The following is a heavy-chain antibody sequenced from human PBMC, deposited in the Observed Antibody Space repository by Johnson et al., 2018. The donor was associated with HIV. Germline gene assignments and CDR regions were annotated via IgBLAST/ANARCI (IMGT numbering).Heavy chain of an antibody. CDR2: IKQDGSEK. CDR3: ARGRPYYNFWSGDDAFDI. CDR1: GFIFSSYW. Sequence: VQLVESGGGLVQPGGSLRLSCAASGFIFSSYWMSWVRQAPGKGLEWVANIKQDGSEKYYVDSVKGRFTISRDNAKNSLYLQMNSLRAGDTAVYYCARGRPYYNFWSGDDAFDIWGQGTMVTVSS. D-gene: IGHD3-3*01. J-gene: IGHJ3*02. V-gene: IGHV3-7*02.